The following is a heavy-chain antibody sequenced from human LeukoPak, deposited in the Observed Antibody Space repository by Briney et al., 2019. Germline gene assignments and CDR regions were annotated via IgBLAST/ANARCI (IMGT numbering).Heavy chain of an antibody. CDR1: GFTVSSDY. Sequence: GALVLSCAASGFTVSSDYMSWFRQAPGKGLEGVSVIYSGGTTHYADSVKGRFTVSRDNSKNTLYLQMNSLRAEDTAVYYCARGPYGSSGTPDAFDIWGQGTMVTVSS. V-gene: IGHV3-66*01. CDR2: IYSGGTT. CDR3: ARGPYGSSGTPDAFDI. J-gene: IGHJ3*02. D-gene: IGHD3-10*01.